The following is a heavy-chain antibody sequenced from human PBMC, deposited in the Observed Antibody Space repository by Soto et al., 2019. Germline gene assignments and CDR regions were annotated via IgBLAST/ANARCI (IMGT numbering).Heavy chain of an antibody. CDR3: ATDVIVIVLAAPRAGGRFDP. J-gene: IGHJ5*02. V-gene: IGHV1-69*13. D-gene: IGHD2-15*01. Sequence: SVKVSCKASGGTFSNYSISWVRQAPGQGLEWMGGITPIFGTSNYAQKFQGRVTLTADESTNTAYMELSTLRSEDTALYYCATDVIVIVLAAPRAGGRFDPSGQGTLVTV. CDR2: ITPIFGTS. CDR1: GGTFSNYS.